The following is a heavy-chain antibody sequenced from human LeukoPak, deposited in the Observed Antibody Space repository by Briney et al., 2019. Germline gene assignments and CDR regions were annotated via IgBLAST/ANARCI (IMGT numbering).Heavy chain of an antibody. D-gene: IGHD3-10*01. J-gene: IGHJ4*02. CDR3: ARSYGSGSYFDY. V-gene: IGHV4-38-2*02. Sequence: SETLSLTCTVSGYSISSGYYWGWIRQPPGKGLEWIGSIYHSGSTYYNPSLKSRVTISVDTSKNQFSLKLSSVTAADTAVYYCARSYGSGSYFDYWGQGTLVTVSS. CDR2: IYHSGST. CDR1: GYSISSGYY.